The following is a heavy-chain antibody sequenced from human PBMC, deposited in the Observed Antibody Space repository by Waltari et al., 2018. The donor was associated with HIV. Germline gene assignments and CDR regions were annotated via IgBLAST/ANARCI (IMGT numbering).Heavy chain of an antibody. D-gene: IGHD6-6*01. V-gene: IGHV3-48*04. CDR2: ISSTNTI. CDR1: GFTFSTYS. CDR3: ARERYSSSYFGY. J-gene: IGHJ4*02. Sequence: EVQLVESGGGLVQRGGSLRLSCAASGFTFSTYSMNWVRQAPGKGLELVSYISSTNTIYDADSVKGRFTISRDNAKNSLYLQMNSLRAEDTAVYYCARERYSSSYFGYWGQGTLVTVSS.